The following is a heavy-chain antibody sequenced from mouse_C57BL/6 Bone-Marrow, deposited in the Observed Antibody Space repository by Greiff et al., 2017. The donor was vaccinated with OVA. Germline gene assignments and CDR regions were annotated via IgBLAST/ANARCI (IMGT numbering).Heavy chain of an antibody. J-gene: IGHJ1*03. CDR2: IYPGNGDT. CDR3: TRQDYGSSYRYFDV. Sequence: EVQLQQSGTVLVRPGASVKMSCKTSGYTFTGYWMHWVKQRPGQGLEWIGAIYPGNGDTSYNQKFKGKATLTAVTSASTAYMELSSLTNEDSAVYYCTRQDYGSSYRYFDVWGTGTTVTVSS. V-gene: IGHV1-5*01. CDR1: GYTFTGYW. D-gene: IGHD1-1*01.